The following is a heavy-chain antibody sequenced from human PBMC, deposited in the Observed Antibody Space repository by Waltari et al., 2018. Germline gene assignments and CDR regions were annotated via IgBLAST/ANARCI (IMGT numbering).Heavy chain of an antibody. Sequence: QLQLQESGPGLVKPSETLSLTCTVPGGSISSSSYYWGWIRQPPGKGLEWIGSMYYSGSTYYNPSLKSRVTMSVDTSKNQFSLKLNSVTAADTAVYYCAREGTKRGYCSGGSCHNWFDPWGQGTLVTVSS. D-gene: IGHD2-15*01. CDR1: GGSISSSSYY. CDR2: MYYSGST. J-gene: IGHJ5*02. CDR3: AREGTKRGYCSGGSCHNWFDP. V-gene: IGHV4-39*02.